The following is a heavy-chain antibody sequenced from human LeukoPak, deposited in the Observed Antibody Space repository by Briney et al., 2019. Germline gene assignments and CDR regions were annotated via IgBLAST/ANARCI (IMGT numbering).Heavy chain of an antibody. D-gene: IGHD2-21*01. CDR2: IGGSGDTT. CDR3: AKVRGVISPFEY. V-gene: IGHV3-23*01. CDR1: GFTFNNYA. Sequence: GGSLRLSCAASGFTFNNYAMSWVRQAPGKGLEWVSGIGGSGDTTYYADSVKGRFTISRDNSKNTLYLQMNSLRVEDTAGYYCAKVRGVISPFEYWGQGTLVTVSS. J-gene: IGHJ4*02.